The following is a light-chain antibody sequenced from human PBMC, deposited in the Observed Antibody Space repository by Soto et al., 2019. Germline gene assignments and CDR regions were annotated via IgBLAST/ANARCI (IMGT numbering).Light chain of an antibody. Sequence: QSALTQPASVSGSPGQSITISCTGSSSDVGGHNHVSWYQQHPGKAPKLIIYEVGNRPPGVSNRFSGSKSGNTASLTSSGFQAEDEADYYCNSYTSSSTHVFGTGTKVTVL. CDR1: SSDVGGHNH. V-gene: IGLV2-14*01. CDR2: EVG. CDR3: NSYTSSSTHV. J-gene: IGLJ1*01.